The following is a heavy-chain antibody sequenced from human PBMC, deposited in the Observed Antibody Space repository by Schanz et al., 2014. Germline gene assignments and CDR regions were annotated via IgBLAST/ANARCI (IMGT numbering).Heavy chain of an antibody. Sequence: EVQLVESGGGLVQPGRSLRLSCAASGFTFDDHAMHWVRQVPGKGLEWVSGISWNSGNIAYADSVKGRFTISRDNAKDSLYLQMTSLRAEDTAVYYCATQYCSGTTCYTDSWDHWGQGTLVTVSS. V-gene: IGHV3-9*01. CDR1: GFTFDDHA. CDR3: ATQYCSGTTCYTDSWDH. D-gene: IGHD2-2*02. CDR2: ISWNSGNI. J-gene: IGHJ4*01.